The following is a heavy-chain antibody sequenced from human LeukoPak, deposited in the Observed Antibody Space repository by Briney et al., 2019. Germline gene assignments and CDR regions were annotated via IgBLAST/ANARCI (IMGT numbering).Heavy chain of an antibody. D-gene: IGHD2-15*01. Sequence: SETLSLTCTVPGDSISSYYWSWIRQPPGKGLEWIGYIYYSGSTNYNPSLKSRVTISVDTSKNQFSLKLSSVTAADTALYYCARGRMYCSGGSCYSGEYYFDYWGQGTLVTVSS. V-gene: IGHV4-59*01. CDR1: GDSISSYY. CDR3: ARGRMYCSGGSCYSGEYYFDY. J-gene: IGHJ4*02. CDR2: IYYSGST.